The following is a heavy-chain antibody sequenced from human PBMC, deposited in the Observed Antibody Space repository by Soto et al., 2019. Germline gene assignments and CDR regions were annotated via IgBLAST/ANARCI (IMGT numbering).Heavy chain of an antibody. V-gene: IGHV4-34*01. J-gene: IGHJ3*02. CDR1: GGSFSGYY. D-gene: IGHD2-15*01. CDR2: INHSGST. CDR3: VRGLTVVVVAAARTDAFDI. Sequence: QVQLQQWGAGLLKPSETLSLTCAVYGGSFSGYYWSWIRQPPGKGLEWIGEINHSGSTNYNPSLKSRVTISVDTSKNQFSLKLSSVTAADTAVYYCVRGLTVVVVAAARTDAFDIWGQGTMVTVSS.